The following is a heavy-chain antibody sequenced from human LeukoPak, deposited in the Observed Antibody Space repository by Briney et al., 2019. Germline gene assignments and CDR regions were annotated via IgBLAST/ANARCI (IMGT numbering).Heavy chain of an antibody. CDR1: GFTFSSYA. V-gene: IGHV3-30-3*01. J-gene: IGHJ5*02. CDR2: ISYDGSNK. D-gene: IGHD2-15*01. CDR3: ARDDIVVVVAASHHNWFDP. Sequence: GGSLRLSCAASGFTFSSYAMHWVRQAPGKGLEGVAVISYDGSNKYYAGSVKGRFTISRDNSKNTLYLQMNSLRAEDTAVYYCARDDIVVVVAASHHNWFDPWGQGTLVTVSS.